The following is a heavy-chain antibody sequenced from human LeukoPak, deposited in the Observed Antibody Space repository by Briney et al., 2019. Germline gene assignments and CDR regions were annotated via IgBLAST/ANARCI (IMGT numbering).Heavy chain of an antibody. CDR3: ARESIAAYVGCFDY. Sequence: SQTLSLTCTVSGGSISSGSYYWSWIRQPAGKGLEWIGRIYTSGSTNYNPSLKSRVTISVDTFKNQFSLKLSSVTAADTAVYYCARESIAAYVGCFDYWGQGTLVTVSS. D-gene: IGHD6-6*01. V-gene: IGHV4-61*02. CDR1: GGSISSGSYY. CDR2: IYTSGST. J-gene: IGHJ4*02.